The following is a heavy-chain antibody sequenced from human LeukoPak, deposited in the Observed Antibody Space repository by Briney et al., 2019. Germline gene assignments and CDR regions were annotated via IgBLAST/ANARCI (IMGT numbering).Heavy chain of an antibody. V-gene: IGHV3-30*02. Sequence: GGSLRLSCAASRFTFSTYGMHWVRQAPGKGLEWVAFIRYDGSNKHYADSVKGRFTISRDNSKDTLYLQMNSLRAEDTAVYYCAKVDGYNVGYWGQGTLVTVSS. J-gene: IGHJ4*02. D-gene: IGHD5-24*01. CDR3: AKVDGYNVGY. CDR2: IRYDGSNK. CDR1: RFTFSTYG.